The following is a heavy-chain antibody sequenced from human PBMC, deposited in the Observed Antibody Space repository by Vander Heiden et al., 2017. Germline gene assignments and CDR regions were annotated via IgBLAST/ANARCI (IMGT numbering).Heavy chain of an antibody. CDR3: ARDRGRSGSYSLDY. CDR2: ISSSDSTI. CDR1: GFTFGGYS. V-gene: IGHV3-48*01. D-gene: IGHD1-26*01. Sequence: EVQLVESGGGLVQPGGSLRLSCVASGFTFGGYSMNWVRQAPGKGLEWVSYISSSDSTIYYADSVKGRFTISRDNAKNLLYLQMNSLRAEDTAIYYCARDRGRSGSYSLDYWGQGTPVTVSS. J-gene: IGHJ4*02.